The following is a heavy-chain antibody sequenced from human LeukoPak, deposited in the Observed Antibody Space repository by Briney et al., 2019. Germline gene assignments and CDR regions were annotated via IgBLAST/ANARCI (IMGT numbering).Heavy chain of an antibody. CDR2: ISSSCSTI. CDR3: AREGGEWELLRTFDY. V-gene: IGHV3-48*03. D-gene: IGHD1-26*01. CDR1: GFTFSSYE. J-gene: IGHJ4*02. Sequence: PGGSLRLSCAASGFTFSSYEMNWVRQAPGKGLEWVSYISSSCSTINYADSVKGRFTISRDNAKNSLYLQMNSLRAEDTAVYYCAREGGEWELLRTFDYWGQGTLVTVSS.